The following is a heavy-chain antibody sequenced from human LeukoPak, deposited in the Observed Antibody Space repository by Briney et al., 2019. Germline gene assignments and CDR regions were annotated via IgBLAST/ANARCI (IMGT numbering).Heavy chain of an antibody. V-gene: IGHV3-21*01. J-gene: IGHJ4*02. CDR1: GFTFSSYS. CDR2: ISSSSSYI. Sequence: TGGSLRLSCAASGFTFSSYSMNWVRQAPGKGLEWVSSISSSSSYIYYADSVKGRFTISRDNAKNSLYLQVNSLRAEDTAVYYCARDRVGGGALDYWGQGTLVTVSS. CDR3: ARDRVGGGALDY. D-gene: IGHD3-10*01.